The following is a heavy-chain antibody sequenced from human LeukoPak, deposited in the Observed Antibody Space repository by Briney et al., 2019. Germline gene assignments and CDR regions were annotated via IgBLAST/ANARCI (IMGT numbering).Heavy chain of an antibody. D-gene: IGHD5-24*01. CDR2: ISAGGGTT. V-gene: IGHV3-23*01. CDR1: GFTFSSYG. CDR3: ARVDGYKIDDAFDI. Sequence: GGSLRLSCAASGFTFSSYGMSWVRQAPGKGLEWVSIISAGGGTTYYADSVRGRFTISRDNAKNSLYLQMNSLRAEDTALYYCARVDGYKIDDAFDIWGQGTMVTVSS. J-gene: IGHJ3*02.